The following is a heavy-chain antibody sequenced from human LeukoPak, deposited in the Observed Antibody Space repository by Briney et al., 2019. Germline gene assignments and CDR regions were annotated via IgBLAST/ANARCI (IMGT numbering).Heavy chain of an antibody. V-gene: IGHV4-30-4*08. CDR2: IYYSGST. CDR1: GGSISSGDYY. Sequence: SQTLPLTCTVSGGSISSGDYYWSWIRQPPGKGLEWIGYIYYSGSTYYNPSLKSRVTISVDTSKNQFSLKLSSVTAADTAVYYCARVPSDATFDYWGQGTLVTVSS. CDR3: ARVPSDATFDY. J-gene: IGHJ4*02.